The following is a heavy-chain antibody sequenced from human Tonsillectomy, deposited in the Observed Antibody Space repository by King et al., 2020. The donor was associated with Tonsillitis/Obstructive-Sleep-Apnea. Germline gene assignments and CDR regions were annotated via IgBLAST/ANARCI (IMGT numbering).Heavy chain of an antibody. CDR2: IYPGDSDT. V-gene: IGHV5-51*03. Sequence: QLVQSGADVKKPGESLKISCKGSGYSFTDYWIGWVRQMPGKGLEWMVIIYPGDSDTRYSPSFQGQVTISADKSISTAYLQWSSLKASDTAMYYCARGYETSGYYYGSFDYWGQGTLVTVSS. J-gene: IGHJ4*02. D-gene: IGHD3-22*01. CDR1: GYSFTDYW. CDR3: ARGYETSGYYYGSFDY.